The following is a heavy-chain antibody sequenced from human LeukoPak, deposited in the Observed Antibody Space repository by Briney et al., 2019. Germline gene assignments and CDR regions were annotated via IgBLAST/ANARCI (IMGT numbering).Heavy chain of an antibody. Sequence: ESGPGLVKPSETLSLTSTVSGGSISSYYWSWVRQPPGKGLEWIGCIYYIGSTNYNPSLKSRVTISVDTSKNQFSLKLSSVTAADTAVYYCARHGGAYSFDSWGQGTLVTVSS. CDR3: ARHGGAYSFDS. D-gene: IGHD4-11*01. J-gene: IGHJ4*02. V-gene: IGHV4-59*08. CDR1: GGSISSYY. CDR2: IYYIGST.